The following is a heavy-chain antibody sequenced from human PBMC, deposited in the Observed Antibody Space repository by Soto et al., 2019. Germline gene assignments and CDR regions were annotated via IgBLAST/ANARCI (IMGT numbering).Heavy chain of an antibody. Sequence: QVQLVQSGAEVKKPGASVKVSCKASGYTFTSYDISWVRQAPGQGLEWMGWMSTSNGNTKYAQKIQGRVTMTTDTSTSTANMELRSLRPADTAVYFCARDRNWVDPWGQGTLVTVS. CDR1: GYTFTSYD. V-gene: IGHV1-18*01. CDR2: MSTSNGNT. J-gene: IGHJ5*02. CDR3: ARDRNWVDP.